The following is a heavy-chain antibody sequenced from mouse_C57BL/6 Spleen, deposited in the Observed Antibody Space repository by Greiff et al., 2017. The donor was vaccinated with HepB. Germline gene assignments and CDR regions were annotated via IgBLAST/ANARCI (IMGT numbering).Heavy chain of an antibody. D-gene: IGHD1-1*01. Sequence: EVKLVESGGGLVKPGGSLKLSCAASGFTFSDYGMHWVRQAPEKGLEWVAYISSGSSTIYYADTVKGRFTISRDNAKNTLFLQMTSLRSEDTAMYYCASFDYGSSYWYFDVWGTGTTVTVSS. CDR2: ISSGSSTI. J-gene: IGHJ1*03. CDR1: GFTFSDYG. CDR3: ASFDYGSSYWYFDV. V-gene: IGHV5-17*01.